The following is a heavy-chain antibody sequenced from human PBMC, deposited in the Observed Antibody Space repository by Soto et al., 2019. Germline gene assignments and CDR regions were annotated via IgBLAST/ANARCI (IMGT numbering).Heavy chain of an antibody. J-gene: IGHJ3*02. V-gene: IGHV4-59*01. CDR2: IYYSGST. CDR1: GGSISSCY. Sequence: PSETLSLTCTGSGGSISSCYWILFRQPPGKGLEWIGYIYYSGSTNYNPSLKSRVTISVDTSKNQFSLKLSSVTAADTAVYFCARAPWKGLTASSFAFDIWGQGTMVTVSS. D-gene: IGHD1-1*01. CDR3: ARAPWKGLTASSFAFDI.